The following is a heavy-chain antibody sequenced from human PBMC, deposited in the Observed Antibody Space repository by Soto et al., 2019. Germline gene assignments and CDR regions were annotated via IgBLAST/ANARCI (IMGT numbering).Heavy chain of an antibody. J-gene: IGHJ3*02. CDR1: GVTFSSSV. D-gene: IGHD3-16*01. CDR2: ISSDESNE. V-gene: IGHV3-33*01. CDR3: ARGLIKLAGGAFDI. Sequence: GGSVRLSCAASGVTFSSSVVHWVRQAPGKGLEWVAVISSDESNEDYADSVKGRFSISRDNSKNTLYLQMSSLRADATAVYYCARGLIKLAGGAFDIWGQGTMVTVSS.